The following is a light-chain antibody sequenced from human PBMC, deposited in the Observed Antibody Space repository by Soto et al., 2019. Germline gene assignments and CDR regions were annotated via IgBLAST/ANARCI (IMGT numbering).Light chain of an antibody. CDR1: QSFSSW. Sequence: DIKMPQSPSTLSASVGDRVTITCRASQSFSSWLAWYQQNPGKAPKLLIYKASSLDSGVPSRFSGSGSGTEVTLIIISTQPDDFATYYCQQYNSYSTFGQGTKM. J-gene: IGKJ1*01. CDR2: KAS. V-gene: IGKV1-5*03. CDR3: QQYNSYST.